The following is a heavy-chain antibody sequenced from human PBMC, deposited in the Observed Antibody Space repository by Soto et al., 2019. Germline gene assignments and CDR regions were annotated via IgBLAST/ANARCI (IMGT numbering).Heavy chain of an antibody. D-gene: IGHD2-2*02. J-gene: IGHJ3*02. V-gene: IGHV1-2*02. Sequence: GASVKVSCKASGYTFTGYYMHWVRQAPGQGLEWMGWINPNSGGTNYAQKFQGRVTMTRDTSISTAYMELSRLRSDDAAVYYCARDGGYRSSTSCYTGIFAFDIWGQGTMVTVSS. CDR3: ARDGGYRSSTSCYTGIFAFDI. CDR1: GYTFTGYY. CDR2: INPNSGGT.